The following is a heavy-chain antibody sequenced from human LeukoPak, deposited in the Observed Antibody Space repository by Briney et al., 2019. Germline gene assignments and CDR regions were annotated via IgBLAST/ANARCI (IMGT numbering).Heavy chain of an antibody. J-gene: IGHJ4*02. D-gene: IGHD4-23*01. V-gene: IGHV4-59*08. CDR3: ARTVVKVFDY. CDR1: GGSISSYY. CDR2: IYYSGST. Sequence: SETLSLTCTVSGGSISSYYWSWIRQPPGKGLEWIGYIYYSGSTNYNPSLKSRVTLSVDTSKNQFSLKLRSVTAADTAVYYCARTVVKVFDYWGQGTLVTVSS.